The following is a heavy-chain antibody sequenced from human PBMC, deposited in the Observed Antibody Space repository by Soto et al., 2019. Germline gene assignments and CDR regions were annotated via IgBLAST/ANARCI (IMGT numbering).Heavy chain of an antibody. Sequence: QVQLQESGPGLVKPSETLSLTCTVSGGSVSSGSYYWSWIRQPPGKGLEWIGYIYYSGSTNYNPSLKSRVTISVDTSKNQFSLKLSSATAADTAVYYCARAWRGISWDYGMDVWGQGTTVTVSS. CDR3: ARAWRGISWDYGMDV. CDR2: IYYSGST. D-gene: IGHD6-13*01. CDR1: GGSVSSGSYY. J-gene: IGHJ6*02. V-gene: IGHV4-61*01.